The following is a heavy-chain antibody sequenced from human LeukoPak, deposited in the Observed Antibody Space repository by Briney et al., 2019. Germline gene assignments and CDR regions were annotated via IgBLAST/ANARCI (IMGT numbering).Heavy chain of an antibody. Sequence: ASVKVSCKTSGYTFTDYYIHWMRQAPGQGLEWMGWINPKSGATDFAQKFQGRITLTRDTSITTAHMEMNRLTSDDTAVYFCTIDEWELPGYWGQGTRVTVAT. CDR1: GYTFTDYY. CDR2: INPKSGAT. V-gene: IGHV1-2*02. CDR3: TIDEWELPGY. D-gene: IGHD1-26*01. J-gene: IGHJ4*02.